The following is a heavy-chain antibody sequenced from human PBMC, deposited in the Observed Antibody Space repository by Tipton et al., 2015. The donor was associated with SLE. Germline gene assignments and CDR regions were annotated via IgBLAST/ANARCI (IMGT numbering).Heavy chain of an antibody. V-gene: IGHV4-61*09. CDR1: GGSITSGTYY. D-gene: IGHD3-16*01. Sequence: TLSLTCTVSGGSITSGTYYWTWIRQPAGKGLEWIGHISSRGSTNYNPPLKSRVTISLDTSKNQLSLRLSSVTAADTAVYYCARDHYGSLDCWGQGMLVTVTS. CDR2: ISSRGST. CDR3: ARDHYGSLDC. J-gene: IGHJ4*02.